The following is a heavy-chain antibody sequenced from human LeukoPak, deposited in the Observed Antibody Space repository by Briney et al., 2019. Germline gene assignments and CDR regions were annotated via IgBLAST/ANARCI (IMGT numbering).Heavy chain of an antibody. V-gene: IGHV4-34*01. D-gene: IGHD3-10*01. Sequence: PSETLSLTCTVSGGSISSYYWSWIRQPPGKGLEWIGEINHSGSTNYNPSLKSRVTISVDTSKNQFSLKLSSVTAADTAVYYCARHEELLWFGEKRVNWFDPWGQGTLVTVSS. CDR1: GGSISSYY. CDR3: ARHEELLWFGEKRVNWFDP. CDR2: INHSGST. J-gene: IGHJ5*02.